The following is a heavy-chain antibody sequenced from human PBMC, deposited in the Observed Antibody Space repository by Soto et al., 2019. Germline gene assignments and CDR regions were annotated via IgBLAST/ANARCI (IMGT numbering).Heavy chain of an antibody. CDR2: INPTGGST. D-gene: IGHD6-6*01. V-gene: IGHV1-46*01. J-gene: IGHJ5*02. CDR1: GYPFTHYY. CDR3: ARAYTTSCPGP. Sequence: GDSVKVYFKAAGYPFTHYYMHWGRQAPGQGLEWMGMINPTGGSTTYAQKFQGRVSMTRDTSTNTVYMELSGLRSEDTALYYCARAYTTSCPGPWGQGTMVTVSS.